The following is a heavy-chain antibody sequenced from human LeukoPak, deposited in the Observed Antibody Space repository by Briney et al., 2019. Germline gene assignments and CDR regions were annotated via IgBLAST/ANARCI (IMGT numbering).Heavy chain of an antibody. CDR3: ARSEVVPAYYYGMDV. D-gene: IGHD2-2*01. Sequence: SETLSLTCTVSGGSISGGSYYWSWIRQPAGKGLEWIGRIYTSGSTNYNPSLKSRVTISVDTSKNQFSLKLSSVTAADTAVYYCARSEVVPAYYYGMDVWGQGTTVTVSS. J-gene: IGHJ6*02. V-gene: IGHV4-61*02. CDR1: GGSISGGSYY. CDR2: IYTSGST.